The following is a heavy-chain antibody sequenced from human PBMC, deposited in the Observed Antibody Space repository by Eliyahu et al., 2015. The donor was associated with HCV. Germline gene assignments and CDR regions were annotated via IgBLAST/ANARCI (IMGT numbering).Heavy chain of an antibody. J-gene: IGHJ5*02. CDR1: GASIPPXP. Sequence: QVQLQESGPGLVQPSETLSXPCXVSGASIPPXPWSWIRQPPGKGLEWIGYIXYSGXTNYNPSLKSRVTISVDTSKNQFSLKLSSVTAADTAVYYCASGGGGIAVAGTGGWFDPWGQGTLITVSS. V-gene: IGHV4-59*01. CDR2: IXYSGXT. CDR3: ASGGGGIAVAGTGGWFDP. D-gene: IGHD6-19*01.